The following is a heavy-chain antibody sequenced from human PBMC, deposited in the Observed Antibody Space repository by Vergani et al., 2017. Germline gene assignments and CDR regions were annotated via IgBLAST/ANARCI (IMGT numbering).Heavy chain of an antibody. CDR1: GYTFTSYY. CDR3: ATRTGYDFDY. CDR2: FDPEDGET. Sequence: QVQLVQSGAEVKKPGASVKVSCKASGYTFTSYYMHWVRQAPGKGLEWMGGFDPEDGETIYAQKFQGRVTMTEDTSTDTAYMELSSLRSEDTAVYYCATRTGYDFDYWGQGTLVTVSS. V-gene: IGHV1-24*01. D-gene: IGHD5-12*01. J-gene: IGHJ4*02.